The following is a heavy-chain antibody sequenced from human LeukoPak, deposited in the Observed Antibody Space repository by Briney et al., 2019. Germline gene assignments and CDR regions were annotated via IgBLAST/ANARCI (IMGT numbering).Heavy chain of an antibody. J-gene: IGHJ4*02. CDR1: GYTFTTYD. D-gene: IGHD3/OR15-3a*01. V-gene: IGHV1-8*01. CDR2: MSPYGGDT. Sequence: ASVKVSCTASGYTFTTYDINWVRQAAGQGLEWMGWMSPYGGDTKYAQKFQARVSMTRDTSITTAYMELSSLTSEDTAVYYCARGGSFGLKANLDSWGQGTLVTVSS. CDR3: ARGGSFGLKANLDS.